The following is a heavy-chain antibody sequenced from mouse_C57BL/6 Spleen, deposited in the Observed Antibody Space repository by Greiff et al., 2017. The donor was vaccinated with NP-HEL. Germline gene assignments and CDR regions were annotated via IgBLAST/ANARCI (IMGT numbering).Heavy chain of an antibody. Sequence: EVKLVESGTVLARPGASVKMSCKTSGYTFTSYWMHWVKQRPGQGLEWIGAIYPGNSGTSYNQKFKGKAKLTAVTSASTAYMELSSLTNEDSAVYYCQNGDDDYYAMDYWGQGTSVTVSS. CDR1: GYTFTSYW. CDR3: QNGDDDYYAMDY. V-gene: IGHV1-5*01. J-gene: IGHJ4*01. CDR2: IYPGNSGT. D-gene: IGHD4-1*01.